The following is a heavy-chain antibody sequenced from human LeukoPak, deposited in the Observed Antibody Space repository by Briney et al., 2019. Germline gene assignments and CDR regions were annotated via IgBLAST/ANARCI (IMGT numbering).Heavy chain of an antibody. CDR3: ARVIAARTFDY. CDR2: IIPIFGTA. J-gene: IGHJ4*02. CDR1: GYTFTSYD. V-gene: IGHV1-69*13. Sequence: SVKVSCKASGYTFTSYDINWVRQAPGQGLEWMGGIIPIFGTANYAQKFQGRVTITADESTSTAYMELSRLRSDDTAVYYCARVIAARTFDYWGQGTLVTVSS. D-gene: IGHD6-6*01.